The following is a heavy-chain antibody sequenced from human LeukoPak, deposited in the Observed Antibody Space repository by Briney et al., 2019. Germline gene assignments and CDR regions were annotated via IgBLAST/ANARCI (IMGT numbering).Heavy chain of an antibody. CDR2: ISSSSSTI. J-gene: IGHJ6*03. Sequence: PGGSLRLSCAASGFTFSSYSMNWVRQAPGKGLEWVSYISSSSSTIYYADSVKGRFTISRDNAKNSLYLQMNSLRAEDTAVYYCARGFYYGSGSYPSNYYMDVWGKGTTVTVSS. D-gene: IGHD3-10*01. V-gene: IGHV3-48*01. CDR1: GFTFSSYS. CDR3: ARGFYYGSGSYPSNYYMDV.